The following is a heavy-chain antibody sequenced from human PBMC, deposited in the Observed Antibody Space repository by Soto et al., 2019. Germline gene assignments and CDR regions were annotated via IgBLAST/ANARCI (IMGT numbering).Heavy chain of an antibody. V-gene: IGHV1-8*01. CDR2: VNPSSGNT. CDR3: ARASMYIWNDH. CDR1: GYTFTTYD. Sequence: QVPLVQSGAEVKRPGASVKVSCEASGYTFTTYDINGVRQASGQGLEWMGCVNPSSGNTVYAQKFHGRVTMTRDTSISTAYMELSSLKSDDTAIYYCARASMYIWNDHWGQGTLVTVSS. D-gene: IGHD1-20*01. J-gene: IGHJ5*02.